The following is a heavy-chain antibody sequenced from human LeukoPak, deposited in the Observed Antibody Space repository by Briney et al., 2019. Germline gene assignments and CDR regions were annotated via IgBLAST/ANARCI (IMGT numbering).Heavy chain of an antibody. CDR2: IYTSGST. D-gene: IGHD3-22*01. CDR3: AREGYYDSSGSGY. J-gene: IGHJ4*02. V-gene: IGHV4-61*02. Sequence: PSQTLSLTCTVSGGSISSGSYYWSWIWQPAGKGLEWIGRIYTSGSTNYNPSLKSRVTISVDTSKNQFSLKLSSVTAADTAVYYCAREGYYDSSGSGYWGQGTLVTVSS. CDR1: GGSISSGSYY.